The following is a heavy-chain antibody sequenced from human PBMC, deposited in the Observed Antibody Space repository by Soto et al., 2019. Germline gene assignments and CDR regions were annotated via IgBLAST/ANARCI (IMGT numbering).Heavy chain of an antibody. V-gene: IGHV1-46*01. CDR1: GYTFTSYY. CDR3: ARASGPVDTAMVFDY. CDR2: INPSGGST. D-gene: IGHD5-18*01. J-gene: IGHJ4*02. Sequence: ASVKVSCKASGYTFTSYYMHWVRQAPGQGLEWMGIINPSGGSTSYAQKFQGRVTMTRDTSTSTVYMELSSLRSEDTAVYYCARASGPVDTAMVFDYWGQGSLVTVSS.